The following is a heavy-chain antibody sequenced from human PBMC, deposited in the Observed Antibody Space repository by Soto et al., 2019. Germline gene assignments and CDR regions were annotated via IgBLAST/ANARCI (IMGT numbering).Heavy chain of an antibody. D-gene: IGHD2-2*01. Sequence: PSETLSLTCTVSADSISSNDYYWGWIRQSPGKGLEWIGSVYYTGSTSYDPSLQSRVTISVDTSKNQFSLKLGSVTAADTAVYYCARQGLYSSIWKAANWFDPWGQGTLVTVSS. CDR2: VYYTGST. CDR3: ARQGLYSSIWKAANWFDP. V-gene: IGHV4-39*01. J-gene: IGHJ5*02. CDR1: ADSISSNDYY.